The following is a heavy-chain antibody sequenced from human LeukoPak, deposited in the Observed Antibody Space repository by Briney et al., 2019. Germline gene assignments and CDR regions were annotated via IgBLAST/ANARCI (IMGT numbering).Heavy chain of an antibody. V-gene: IGHV1-2*02. CDR3: ARSDGSSTSGNYYYYYYYMDV. CDR2: INPNSGGT. CDR1: GYTFTGYY. Sequence: ASVKVSCKASGYTFTGYYMHWVRQAPGQGLEWMGWINPNSGGTNYAQKFQGRVTMTRDTPISTAYMELSRLRSDDTAVYYCARSDGSSTSGNYYYYYYYMDVWGKGTTVTVSS. J-gene: IGHJ6*03. D-gene: IGHD2-2*01.